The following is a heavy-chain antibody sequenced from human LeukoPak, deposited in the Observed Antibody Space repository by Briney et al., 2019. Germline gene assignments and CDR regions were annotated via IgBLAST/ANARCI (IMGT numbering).Heavy chain of an antibody. D-gene: IGHD3-22*01. CDR3: ARESVYYYDSSGLPLFDY. J-gene: IGHJ4*02. V-gene: IGHV4-4*07. Sequence: SETLSLTCTVSGGSISSYYWSWIRRPAGKGLEWIGRIYTSGSTNYNPSLKSRVTMSVDTSKNQFSLKLSSVTAADTAVYYCARESVYYYDSSGLPLFDYWGQGTLVTVSS. CDR1: GGSISSYY. CDR2: IYTSGST.